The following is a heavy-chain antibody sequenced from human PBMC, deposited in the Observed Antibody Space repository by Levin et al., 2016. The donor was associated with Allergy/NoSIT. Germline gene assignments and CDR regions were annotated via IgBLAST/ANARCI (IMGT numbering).Heavy chain of an antibody. CDR3: ARRNYYDSSGDAFDI. CDR2: TYYRSKWYN. Sequence: WIRQSPSRGLEWLGRTYYRSKWYNDYAVSVKSRITINPDTSKNQFSLQLNSVTPEDTAVYYCARRNYYDSSGDAFDIWGQGTMVTVSS. D-gene: IGHD3-22*01. V-gene: IGHV6-1*01. J-gene: IGHJ3*02.